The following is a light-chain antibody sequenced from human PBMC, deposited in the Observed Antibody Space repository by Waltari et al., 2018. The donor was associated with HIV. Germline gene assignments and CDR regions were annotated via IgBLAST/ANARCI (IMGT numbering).Light chain of an antibody. CDR1: ALPKRY. Sequence: SYELTQPHSVSVSPGQTARITCSGDALPKRYSYWYQQKSGQAPVLVIYKDNKRPSGITERFSGSSSGTMATLTISGAQVEDEADYYCYSTDNNGDRGVFGGGTKVSVL. V-gene: IGLV3-10*01. CDR3: YSTDNNGDRGV. CDR2: KDN. J-gene: IGLJ2*01.